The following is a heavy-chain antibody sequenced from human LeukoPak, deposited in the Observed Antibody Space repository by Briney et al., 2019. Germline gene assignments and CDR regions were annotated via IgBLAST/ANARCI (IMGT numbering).Heavy chain of an antibody. J-gene: IGHJ4*02. CDR3: ARLGWVAQTPDFDY. V-gene: IGHV3-7*01. CDR1: GFTFSGYW. Sequence: GGSLRLSCAASGFTFSGYWMSWVRQAPGKGLEWVANIKQDGSEKYSVDSVKGRFTISRDNAKNSLYLQMNSLRLEDTAIYYCARLGWVAQTPDFDYWGQGTLVTVSS. D-gene: IGHD2-15*01. CDR2: IKQDGSEK.